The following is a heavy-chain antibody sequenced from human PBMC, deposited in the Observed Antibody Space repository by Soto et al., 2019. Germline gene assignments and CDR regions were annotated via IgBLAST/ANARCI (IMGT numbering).Heavy chain of an antibody. CDR2: ITGSGGDT. J-gene: IGHJ4*02. Sequence: GGSLRLSCAASGFTFSNYAMSWVRQAPGKGLEWVSAITGSGGDTFHADSVKGRLTISRDNTKNTLYLQMDGLRAEDTAVYYCAKGSTSSRPYYFDFWGQGTLVTVSS. V-gene: IGHV3-23*01. CDR1: GFTFSNYA. D-gene: IGHD2-2*01. CDR3: AKGSTSSRPYYFDF.